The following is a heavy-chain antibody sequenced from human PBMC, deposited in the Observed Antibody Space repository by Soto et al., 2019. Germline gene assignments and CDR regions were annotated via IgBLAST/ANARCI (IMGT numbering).Heavy chain of an antibody. Sequence: PGGSLRLSCAASGFTFSSYAMHWVRQAPGKGLEWVAVISYDGSNKYYADSVKGRFTISRDNSKNTLYLQMNSLRAEDTAVYYCARGDGDYYDSSGYYGHDYWGQGTLVTVSS. CDR3: ARGDGDYYDSSGYYGHDY. J-gene: IGHJ4*02. V-gene: IGHV3-30-3*01. D-gene: IGHD3-22*01. CDR1: GFTFSSYA. CDR2: ISYDGSNK.